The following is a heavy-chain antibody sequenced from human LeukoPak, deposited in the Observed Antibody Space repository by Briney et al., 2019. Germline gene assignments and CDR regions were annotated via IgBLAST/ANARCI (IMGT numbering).Heavy chain of an antibody. CDR3: ARMGGYEFDY. CDR1: GFSLSTSGMC. Sequence: SGPALVKPTQTVTLTCTFSGFSLSTSGMCVSWIRQPPGKALEWLARIDWDDDKYYSTSLKTRLTISKDTCKNQVVLTMTNMNPVDTATYYCARMGGYEFDYGGQGTLVTVSS. D-gene: IGHD5-12*01. CDR2: IDWDDDK. J-gene: IGHJ4*02. V-gene: IGHV2-70*11.